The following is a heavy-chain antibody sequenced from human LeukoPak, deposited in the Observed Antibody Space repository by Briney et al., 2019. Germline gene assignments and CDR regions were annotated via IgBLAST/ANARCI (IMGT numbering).Heavy chain of an antibody. V-gene: IGHV3-21*01. CDR3: ARVRIAVTGTRDAFDI. CDR2: ISSCSSYI. CDR1: GFTFSSYS. J-gene: IGHJ3*02. Sequence: GGSLRLSCAASGFTFSSYSMNWVRQAPGKGLEWVSSISSCSSYIYYADSVKGRFTSSRDNAKNSLYLQMNSLRAEDTAVYYCARVRIAVTGTRDAFDIWGQGTMVTVSS. D-gene: IGHD6-19*01.